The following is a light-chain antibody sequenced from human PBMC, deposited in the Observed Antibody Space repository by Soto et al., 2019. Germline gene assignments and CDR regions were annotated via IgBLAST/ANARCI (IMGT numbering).Light chain of an antibody. CDR2: GAS. CDR3: QQYGGSTRT. J-gene: IGKJ1*01. CDR1: QSVTTQ. V-gene: IGKV3-20*01. Sequence: IVLTQSPGTLSLSPGERATLSCRASQSVTTQLAWYQQKPGQAPRLIIHGASSRATGVPDRITGSGSGTDFTLYISRLEPEDFAVYYCQQYGGSTRTFGQGTKVEIK.